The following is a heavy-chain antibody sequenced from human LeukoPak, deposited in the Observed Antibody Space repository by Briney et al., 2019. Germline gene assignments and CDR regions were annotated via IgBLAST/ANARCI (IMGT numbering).Heavy chain of an antibody. CDR1: GGSISSYY. CDR2: IYYSGST. J-gene: IGHJ4*02. Sequence: SETLSLTCTVSGGSISSYYWSWIRQPPGKGLEWIGYIYYSGSTNYNPSLKSRVTISVDTSKNQFSLKLSSVTAADTAVYYCARGGGYCSGGSGHIDYWGQGTLVTVSS. D-gene: IGHD2-15*01. V-gene: IGHV4-59*01. CDR3: ARGGGYCSGGSGHIDY.